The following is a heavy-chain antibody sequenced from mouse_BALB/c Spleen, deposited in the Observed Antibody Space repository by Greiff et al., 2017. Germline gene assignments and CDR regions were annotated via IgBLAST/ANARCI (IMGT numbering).Heavy chain of an antibody. Sequence: VQLQQSGPGLVAPSQSLSITCTVSGFSLTSYGVHWVRQPPGKGLEWLGVIWAGGSTNYNSALMSRLSISKDNSKSQVFLKMNSLQTDDTAMYYCARDEDGYDYFDYWGQGTTLTVSS. CDR1: GFSLTSYG. J-gene: IGHJ2*01. CDR2: IWAGGST. V-gene: IGHV2-9*02. CDR3: ARDEDGYDYFDY. D-gene: IGHD2-2*01.